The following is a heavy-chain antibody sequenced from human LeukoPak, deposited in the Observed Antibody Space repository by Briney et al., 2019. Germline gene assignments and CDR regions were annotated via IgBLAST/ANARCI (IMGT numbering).Heavy chain of an antibody. CDR1: GYTFTGYY. J-gene: IGHJ4*02. V-gene: IGHV1-2*06. Sequence: ASVKVSCKASGYTFTGYYMHWVRQAPRQGLEWMGRINPNSGGTNYAQKFQGRVTMTRDTSISTAYMELSRLRSDDTAVYYCARDLGYCSGGSCSDYWGQGTLVTVSS. CDR3: ARDLGYCSGGSCSDY. CDR2: INPNSGGT. D-gene: IGHD2-15*01.